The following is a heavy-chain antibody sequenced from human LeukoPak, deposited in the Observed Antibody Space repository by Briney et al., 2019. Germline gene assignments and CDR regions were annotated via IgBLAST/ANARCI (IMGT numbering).Heavy chain of an antibody. V-gene: IGHV4-38-2*02. Sequence: SETLSLTCTVSGYSISSGYYWGWIRQPPGKGLEWIGEINHSGSTNYNPSLKSRVTISVDTSKNQFSLKLSSVTAADTAVYYCARGRGPITMVRGVPRSYAFDIWGQGTMVTVSS. D-gene: IGHD3-10*01. CDR2: INHSGST. CDR3: ARGRGPITMVRGVPRSYAFDI. CDR1: GYSISSGYY. J-gene: IGHJ3*02.